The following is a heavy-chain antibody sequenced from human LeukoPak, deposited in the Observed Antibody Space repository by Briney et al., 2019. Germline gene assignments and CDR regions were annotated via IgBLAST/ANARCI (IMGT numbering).Heavy chain of an antibody. J-gene: IGHJ1*01. CDR2: INHSGST. Sequence: SETLSLTCAVYGGSFSGYYWSWVRQPPGKGLEWIGEINHSGSTNYNPSLKSRVTISVDTSKNQFSLKLSSVTAADTAVYYCARGFRYCSACSRGFQHWGQGTLVTVSS. CDR3: ARGFRYCSACSRGFQH. V-gene: IGHV4-34*01. CDR1: GGSFSGYY. D-gene: IGHD2-15*01.